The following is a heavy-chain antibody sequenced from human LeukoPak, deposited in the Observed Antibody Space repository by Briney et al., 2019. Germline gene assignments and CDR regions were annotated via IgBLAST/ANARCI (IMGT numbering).Heavy chain of an antibody. CDR1: GFTFDDYG. CDR2: INWNGGST. Sequence: PGGSLRLSCAASGFTFDDYGMSWVRHAPGKGLEWVSGINWNGGSTGYADSVKGRFTISRDNAKNSLYLQMNSLRAEDTALYYCAREVGYGSGSYYDLGYWGQGTLVTVSS. V-gene: IGHV3-20*04. CDR3: AREVGYGSGSYYDLGY. J-gene: IGHJ4*02. D-gene: IGHD3-10*01.